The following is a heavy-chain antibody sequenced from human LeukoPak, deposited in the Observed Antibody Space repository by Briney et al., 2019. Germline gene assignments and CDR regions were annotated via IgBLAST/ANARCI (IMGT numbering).Heavy chain of an antibody. V-gene: IGHV1-18*01. CDR3: ARQWSPLYYFDY. Sequence: ASVKVSCKASGYTFTSYGISWVRQAPGQGLEWMGWISAYNGNTNYAQKLQGRVTMTTGTSTSTAYMELRSLRSDDTAVYYCARQWSPLYYFDYWGQGTLVTVSS. CDR2: ISAYNGNT. CDR1: GYTFTSYG. J-gene: IGHJ4*02. D-gene: IGHD2-8*01.